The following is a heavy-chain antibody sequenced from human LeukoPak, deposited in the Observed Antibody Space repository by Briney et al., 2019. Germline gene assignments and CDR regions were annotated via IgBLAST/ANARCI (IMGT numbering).Heavy chain of an antibody. D-gene: IGHD6-13*01. Sequence: GGSLRLSCAASGFTLSIYAMSGVPHTPGKGVEWVSANCGSGGSTYYADSVKGRFTISRDNSKNTLYLQMNSLRAEDTAVYYCAKGQQQLGPYWGQGTLVTVSS. V-gene: IGHV3-23*01. J-gene: IGHJ4*02. CDR1: GFTLSIYA. CDR3: AKGQQQLGPY. CDR2: NCGSGGST.